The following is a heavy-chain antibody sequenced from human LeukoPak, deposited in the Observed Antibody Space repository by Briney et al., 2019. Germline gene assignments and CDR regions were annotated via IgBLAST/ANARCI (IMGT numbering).Heavy chain of an antibody. J-gene: IGHJ4*02. D-gene: IGHD3-10*01. CDR3: AKDLKSGSSGEPPDFDY. CDR1: GFTFDDYA. Sequence: PGGSLRLSCAASGFTFDDYAMHWVRQAPGKGLEWVSLISWDGGSTYYADSVKGRFNISRDNSKNSLYLQMNSLRAEDTALYYCAKDLKSGSSGEPPDFDYWGQGTLVTVSS. V-gene: IGHV3-43D*03. CDR2: ISWDGGST.